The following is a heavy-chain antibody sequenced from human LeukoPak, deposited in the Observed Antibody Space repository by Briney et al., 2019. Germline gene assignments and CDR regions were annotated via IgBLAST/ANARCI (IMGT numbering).Heavy chain of an antibody. CDR2: ISAYNSNT. Sequence: ASVKVSCKASGYTFTSYGISWVRQAPGQGLEWMGWISAYNSNTNYAQKLQGRVTMTTDTSTSTAYMELRSLRSDDTAVYYCARAKVVVVTALGRMDVWGQGTTVTVSS. V-gene: IGHV1-18*01. J-gene: IGHJ6*02. CDR3: ARAKVVVVTALGRMDV. CDR1: GYTFTSYG. D-gene: IGHD2-21*02.